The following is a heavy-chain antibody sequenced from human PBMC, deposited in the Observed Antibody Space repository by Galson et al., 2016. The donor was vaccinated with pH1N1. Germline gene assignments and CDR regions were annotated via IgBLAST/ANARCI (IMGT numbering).Heavy chain of an antibody. D-gene: IGHD1-1*01. V-gene: IGHV3-48*03. CDR2: ISTSGSDK. CDR3: ARDWLTWNDEAFDT. J-gene: IGHJ6*02. Sequence: SLRLSCAASGFTFSTYEMNWVRQAPGKGLEWISYISTSGSDKDYADSVEGRFTISRDNANDLVYLQMNSLRVDDTAVYYCARDWLTWNDEAFDTWGQGTTVTVSS. CDR1: GFTFSTYE.